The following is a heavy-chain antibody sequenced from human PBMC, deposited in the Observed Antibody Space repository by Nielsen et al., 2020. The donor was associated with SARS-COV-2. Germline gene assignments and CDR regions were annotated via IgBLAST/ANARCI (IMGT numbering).Heavy chain of an antibody. CDR3: ARHLRDFGSGTLNIAFDY. J-gene: IGHJ4*02. D-gene: IGHD3-10*01. Sequence: SETLSLTCTVSGGSISSYYWSWIQQPPGKGLEWIGYIYYSGSTNYNPSLKSRVTISVDTSKKQFSLKLISVTAADTAVYYCARHLRDFGSGTLNIAFDYWGQGTLVTVSS. CDR1: GGSISSYY. V-gene: IGHV4-59*08. CDR2: IYYSGST.